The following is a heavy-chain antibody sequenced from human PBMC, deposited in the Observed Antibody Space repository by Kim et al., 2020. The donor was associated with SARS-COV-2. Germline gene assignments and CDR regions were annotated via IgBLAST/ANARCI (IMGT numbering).Heavy chain of an antibody. J-gene: IGHJ4*02. CDR3: TTRNGYDRALGYSSEAVVRALDY. Sequence: GGSLRLSCAASGFTFSNAWMSWVRQAPGKGLEWVGRIKSKTDGGTTDYAAPVKGRFTISRDDSKNTLYLQMNSLKTEDTAVYYCTTRNGYDRALGYSSEAVVRALDYWGQGTLVTVSS. V-gene: IGHV3-15*01. CDR1: GFTFSNAW. D-gene: IGHD6-19*01. CDR2: IKSKTDGGTT.